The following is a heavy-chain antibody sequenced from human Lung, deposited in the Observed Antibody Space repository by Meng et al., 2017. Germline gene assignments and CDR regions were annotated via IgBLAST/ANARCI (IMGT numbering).Heavy chain of an antibody. CDR3: ARDEDISAAGKLFGDY. J-gene: IGHJ4*02. Sequence: QAPLVQAGHDVKTPCSQGKASCTPSGYNFPDDWLHWVRRAPGQGLEWMGRIDPKSGDTHYAQRFQGRVTMTGDTSISTAYMELSGLRSDDTAMYYCARDEDISAAGKLFGDYWGQGTLVTVSS. V-gene: IGHV1-2*06. D-gene: IGHD6-13*01. CDR1: GYNFPDDW. CDR2: IDPKSGDT.